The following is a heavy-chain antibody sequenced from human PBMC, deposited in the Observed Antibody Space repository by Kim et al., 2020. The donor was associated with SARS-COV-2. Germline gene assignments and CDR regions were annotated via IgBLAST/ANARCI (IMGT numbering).Heavy chain of an antibody. V-gene: IGHV4-31*02. CDR3: ASTPYYYYGRDV. Sequence: YYNPSLKSRVTISVDTSKNQFSLKLSSVTAADTAVYYCASTPYYYYGRDVWGQGTTVTVSS. J-gene: IGHJ6*02.